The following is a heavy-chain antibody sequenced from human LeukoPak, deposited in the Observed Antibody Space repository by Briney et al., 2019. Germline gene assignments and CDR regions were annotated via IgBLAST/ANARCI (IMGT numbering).Heavy chain of an antibody. CDR2: INDSGTI. CDR3: ARRWNYGRNYYIDV. Sequence: SETLSLTCAVYGGSFSHYYWSWIRQSPGMGLEWIGEINDSGTINYNPSLMSRVTISVDKSKNQFSLKLTSATAADTAVYYCARRWNYGRNYYIDVWGKGDTVSVSS. J-gene: IGHJ6*03. D-gene: IGHD1-7*01. V-gene: IGHV4-34*01. CDR1: GGSFSHYY.